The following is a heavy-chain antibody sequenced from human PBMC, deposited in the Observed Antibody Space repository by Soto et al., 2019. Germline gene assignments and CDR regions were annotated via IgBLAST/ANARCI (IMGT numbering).Heavy chain of an antibody. J-gene: IGHJ4*02. CDR2: INHSGST. D-gene: IGHD3-10*01. CDR3: ARGRLTMVRGVTYYFDY. Sequence: QVQLQQWGAGLLKPSETLSLTCAVYGGSFSGYYWSWIRQPPGKGLEWIGEINHSGSTNYNPSLKRRVTISVDTSKNQFSLKLSSVTAADTAVYYCARGRLTMVRGVTYYFDYWGQGTLVTVSS. V-gene: IGHV4-34*01. CDR1: GGSFSGYY.